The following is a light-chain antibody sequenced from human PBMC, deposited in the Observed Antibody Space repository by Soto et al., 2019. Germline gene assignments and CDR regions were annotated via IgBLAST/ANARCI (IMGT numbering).Light chain of an antibody. Sequence: EIVLTQSPGTLSSSPGERATLSCRASQSVSSNYLAWYQQTPGQAPRLLSYGASSRATGIPDRISGSGSGTDFTLTISRLEPEDFAVYYCHQYGSLPLTFGGGTKVEIK. J-gene: IGKJ4*01. CDR2: GAS. V-gene: IGKV3-20*01. CDR1: QSVSSNY. CDR3: HQYGSLPLT.